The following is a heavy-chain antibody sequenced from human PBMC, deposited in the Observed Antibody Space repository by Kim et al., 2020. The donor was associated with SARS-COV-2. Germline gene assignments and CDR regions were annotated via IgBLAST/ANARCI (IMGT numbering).Heavy chain of an antibody. D-gene: IGHD3-10*01. V-gene: IGHV4-4*02. CDR2: IYHSGST. Sequence: SETLSLTCAVSGGSISSSNWWSWVRQPPGKGLEWIGEIYHSGSTNYNPSLKSRVTISVDKSKNQFSLKLSSVTAADTAVYYCARDSLGGSGSYEYYFDYWGQGTLVTVSS. J-gene: IGHJ4*02. CDR3: ARDSLGGSGSYEYYFDY. CDR1: GGSISSSNW.